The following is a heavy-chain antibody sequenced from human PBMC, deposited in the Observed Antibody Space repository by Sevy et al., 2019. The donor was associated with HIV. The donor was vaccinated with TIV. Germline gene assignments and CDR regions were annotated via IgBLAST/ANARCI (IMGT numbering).Heavy chain of an antibody. CDR1: GGTFSSYS. D-gene: IGHD2-2*01. J-gene: IGHJ6*02. CDR3: AFGGGYQLLANYYFAMDV. Sequence: ASVKVSCKASGGTFSSYSISWVRQAPGQGLEWMGGITRIFGTSNYAQKFQGRVTITAAESTSTAYMEQSSLRSEDTAVYYCAFGGGYQLLANYYFAMDVWGQGTTVTVSS. V-gene: IGHV1-69*13. CDR2: ITRIFGTS.